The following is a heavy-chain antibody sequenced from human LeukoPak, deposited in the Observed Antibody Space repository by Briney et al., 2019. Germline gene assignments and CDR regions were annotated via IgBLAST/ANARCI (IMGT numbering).Heavy chain of an antibody. CDR3: AKDAGQLARAIDY. Sequence: GGSLRLSCAASGFTFASYAMSWVRQAPGKGLEWVSSISGSGGRTYHADSVKGRFTISRDNSKNTLYLQMNSLRAEDTAVYYCAKDAGQLARAIDYWGQGTLVTVSS. CDR2: ISGSGGRT. CDR1: GFTFASYA. V-gene: IGHV3-23*01. D-gene: IGHD6-13*01. J-gene: IGHJ4*02.